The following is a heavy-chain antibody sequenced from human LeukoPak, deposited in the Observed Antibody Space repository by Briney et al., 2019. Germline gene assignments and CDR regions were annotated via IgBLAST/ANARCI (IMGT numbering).Heavy chain of an antibody. J-gene: IGHJ4*02. CDR3: ARYKVGYFDY. V-gene: IGHV4-61*05. CDR2: IYNSGST. D-gene: IGHD1-1*01. CDR1: GGSISGTDYY. Sequence: SETLSLTCTVSGGSISGTDYYWSWIRQPPGKGLEWIGDIYNSGSTMYNPSLKSRVTISVDTSKNQFSLKLSSVTAADTAVYYCARYKVGYFDYWGQGTRVTVSS.